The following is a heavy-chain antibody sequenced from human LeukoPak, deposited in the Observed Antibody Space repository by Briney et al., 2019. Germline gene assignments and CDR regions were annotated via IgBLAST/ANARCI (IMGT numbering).Heavy chain of an antibody. CDR1: GFTFSSYS. CDR2: ISSSSSYI. Sequence: GGSLRLSCAASGFTFSSYSMNWVRQAPGKGLEWVSSISSSSSYIYYADSVKGRFTISRDNAKNSLYLQMNSLRAEDTAVYYCARDRAYYDSSGYLDYWGQGTLVTVSS. V-gene: IGHV3-21*01. J-gene: IGHJ4*02. CDR3: ARDRAYYDSSGYLDY. D-gene: IGHD3-22*01.